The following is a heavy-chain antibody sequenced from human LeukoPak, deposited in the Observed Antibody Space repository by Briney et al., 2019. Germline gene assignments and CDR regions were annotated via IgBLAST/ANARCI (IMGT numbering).Heavy chain of an antibody. V-gene: IGHV4-34*01. CDR2: INNSGRA. CDR1: GGSFSGYY. CDR3: ARPAGYPGLNYFDC. Sequence: PSETLSLTCAVYGGSFSGYYWSWIRQPPGKGLGWSGEINNSGRANYNPSLKSRVTISVDTSKNQFSLKLSSVTAGDTAVYYCARPAGYPGLNYFDCGGQGTLVTVS. J-gene: IGHJ4*02. D-gene: IGHD6-25*01.